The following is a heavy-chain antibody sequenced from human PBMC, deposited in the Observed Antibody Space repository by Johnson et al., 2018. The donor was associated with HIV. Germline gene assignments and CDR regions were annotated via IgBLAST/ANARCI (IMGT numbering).Heavy chain of an antibody. CDR1: GFTFSSNY. V-gene: IGHV3-53*01. Sequence: MQLVESGGGVVQPGRSLRLSCAASGFTFSSNYMSWVRQAPGKGLEWVSVIYCGGSTYYADSVKGRFTISRNNSKNTLYLQMNSLGAEDTAVYYCSRGTGTDDAFDIWGQGTMVTVSS. D-gene: IGHD1-1*01. J-gene: IGHJ3*02. CDR2: IYCGGST. CDR3: SRGTGTDDAFDI.